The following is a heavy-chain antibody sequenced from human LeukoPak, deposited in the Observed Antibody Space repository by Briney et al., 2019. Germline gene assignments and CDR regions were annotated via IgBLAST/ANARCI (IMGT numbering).Heavy chain of an antibody. CDR3: ATPYSGGYHGLDI. Sequence: PSETLSLTCTVSGGSISSSTYYWGWIRQPPGKGLEWIGSIYYSGSTYYNPSLKSRVTISADTSKNQFSLKLNSVTAADTAVYYCATPYSGGYHGLDIWGQGTMVTVSS. V-gene: IGHV4-39*01. D-gene: IGHD1-26*01. J-gene: IGHJ3*02. CDR2: IYYSGST. CDR1: GGSISSSTYY.